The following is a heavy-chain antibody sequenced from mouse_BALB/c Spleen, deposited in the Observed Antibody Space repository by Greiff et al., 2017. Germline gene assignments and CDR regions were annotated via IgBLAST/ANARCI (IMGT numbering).Heavy chain of an antibody. Sequence: EVMLVESGGGLVQPGGSRKLSCAASGFTFSSFGMHWVRQAPEKGLEWVAYISSGSSTIYYADTVKGRFTISRDNPKNTLFLQMTSLRSEDTAMYYCARREGLLDYWGQGTTLTVSS. CDR3: ARREGLLDY. J-gene: IGHJ2*01. CDR2: ISSGSSTI. V-gene: IGHV5-17*02. CDR1: GFTFSSFG. D-gene: IGHD2-2*01.